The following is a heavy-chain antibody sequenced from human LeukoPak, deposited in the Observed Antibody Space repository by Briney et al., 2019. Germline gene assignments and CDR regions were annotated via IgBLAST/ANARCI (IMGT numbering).Heavy chain of an antibody. V-gene: IGHV3-11*01. CDR1: GFTFSDYY. CDR3: ARIGAGHYYYYYMDV. D-gene: IGHD3-10*01. Sequence: PGGSLRLFCAASGFTFSDYYMSWIRQAPGKGLEWVSYISSSGSTIYYADSVKGRFTISRDNAKNSLYLQMNSLRAEDTAVYYCARIGAGHYYYYYMDVWGKGTTVTVSS. CDR2: ISSSGSTI. J-gene: IGHJ6*03.